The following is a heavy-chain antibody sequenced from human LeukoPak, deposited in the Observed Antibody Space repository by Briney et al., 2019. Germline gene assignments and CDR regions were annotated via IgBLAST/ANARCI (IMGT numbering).Heavy chain of an antibody. CDR3: ARVRTFGGVIVRLGYYYYMDV. J-gene: IGHJ6*03. D-gene: IGHD3-16*02. CDR2: INHSGST. V-gene: IGHV4-34*01. CDR1: GGSFSGYY. Sequence: SETLSLTCAVYGGSFSGYYWSWIRQPPGKGLEWIGEINHSGSTNYNPSLKSRVTISVDTSKNQFSLKLSSVTAADTAVYYWARVRTFGGVIVRLGYYYYMDVWGKGTTVTVSS.